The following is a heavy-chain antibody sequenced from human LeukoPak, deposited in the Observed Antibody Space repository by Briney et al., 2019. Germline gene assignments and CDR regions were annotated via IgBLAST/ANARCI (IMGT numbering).Heavy chain of an antibody. Sequence: ASVKVSCKASGHTFTSYGISWVRQAPGQGLEWMGWISAYNGNTNYAQKLQGRVTMTTDTSTSTAYMELRSLRSDDTAVYYCVREDTPATANYWGQGTLVTISS. V-gene: IGHV1-18*01. J-gene: IGHJ4*02. D-gene: IGHD2-21*02. CDR1: GHTFTSYG. CDR2: ISAYNGNT. CDR3: VREDTPATANY.